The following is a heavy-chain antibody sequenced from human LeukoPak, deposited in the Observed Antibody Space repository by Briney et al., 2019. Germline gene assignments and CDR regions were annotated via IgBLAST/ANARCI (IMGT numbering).Heavy chain of an antibody. V-gene: IGHV3-7*01. J-gene: IGHJ4*02. CDR1: GFGFSRYW. Sequence: GGSLRLSCAASGFGFSRYWMHWVRQAPGKGLEWVANIKEDGSQKYYVDSVKGRFTISRDNADNSLYLQMNSLTVEDTAVYYCVRYRREGLYYFDYWGREPWSPSRQ. CDR3: VRYRREGLYYFDY. CDR2: IKEDGSQK.